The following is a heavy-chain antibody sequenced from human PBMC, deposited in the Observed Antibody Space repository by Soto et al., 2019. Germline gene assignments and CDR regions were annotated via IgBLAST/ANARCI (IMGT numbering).Heavy chain of an antibody. J-gene: IGHJ4*02. CDR1: GDTFNFYT. CDR3: ATNYGSGSTHFDY. Sequence: QVQLVQSGAEVKKPGSPVRVSCTASGDTFNFYTISWVRQVPGQAPEWMGRIIPMLGMSNYAQKFQGRVTIMADKSTSTVYMNLSGLTSEDTAVYYCATNYGSGSTHFDYWGRGTLVTVSS. V-gene: IGHV1-69*02. CDR2: IIPMLGMS. D-gene: IGHD3-10*01.